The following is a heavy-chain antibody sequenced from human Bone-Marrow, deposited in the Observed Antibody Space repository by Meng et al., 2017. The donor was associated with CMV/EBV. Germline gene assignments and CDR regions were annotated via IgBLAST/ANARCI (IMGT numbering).Heavy chain of an antibody. V-gene: IGHV4-59*01. CDR3: AKVTNYYYYGMDG. Sequence: SETLSLTCTVSGGSISNYYWTWIRQPPGKGLEWIGYVYYSGSTNYNPSLKSRVTISVDTSKNQFSLKLSSVTAADTAVYYCAKVTNYYYYGMDGWGQGTTVTVSS. CDR2: VYYSGST. D-gene: IGHD5-18*01. J-gene: IGHJ6*02. CDR1: GGSISNYY.